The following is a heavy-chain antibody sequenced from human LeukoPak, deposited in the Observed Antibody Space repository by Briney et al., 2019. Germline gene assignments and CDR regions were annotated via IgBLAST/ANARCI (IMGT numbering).Heavy chain of an antibody. Sequence: SETLSLTCTVSGYSISSATYYWNWLRQPAGTGLEWVGRIYTSGSTNYNPPLKSRVTISVNTSKNQFSLKLTSVTAADTAVYYCARSPYLRTYGYGPWELPVSYFDYWGQGTLVTVSS. V-gene: IGHV4-61*02. CDR1: GYSISSATYY. D-gene: IGHD1-26*01. J-gene: IGHJ4*02. CDR3: ARSPYLRTYGYGPWELPVSYFDY. CDR2: IYTSGST.